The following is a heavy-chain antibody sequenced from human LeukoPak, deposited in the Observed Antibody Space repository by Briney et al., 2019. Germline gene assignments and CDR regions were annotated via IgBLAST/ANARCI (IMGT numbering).Heavy chain of an antibody. CDR2: INPSGGST. CDR1: GYTFTSYY. J-gene: IGHJ4*02. CDR3: ARVAIFSFYDYVWGSYPFDY. D-gene: IGHD3-16*02. V-gene: IGHV1-46*01. Sequence: ASVKVSRKASGYTFTSYYMHWVRQAPGQGLEWMGIINPSGGSTSYAQKFQGRVTMTRDMSTSTVYMELSSLRSEDTAVYYCARVAIFSFYDYVWGSYPFDYWGQGTLVTVSS.